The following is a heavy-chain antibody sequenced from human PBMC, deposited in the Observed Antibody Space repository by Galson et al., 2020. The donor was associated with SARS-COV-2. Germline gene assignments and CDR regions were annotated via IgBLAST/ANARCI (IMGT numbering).Heavy chain of an antibody. V-gene: IGHV3-74*01. CDR1: GFTFSSHW. Sequence: GGSLRLSCSASGFTFSSHWMHWVRQTPGKGLVWVSVINSDGSSTIYADSVKGRFTVSGDNAKNTLYLQMNSLRADDSAMYYCARDGHRGGTSTEFDDWGQGTLVTVSS. CDR2: INSDGSST. D-gene: IGHD2-2*01. CDR3: ARDGHRGGTSTEFDD. J-gene: IGHJ4*02.